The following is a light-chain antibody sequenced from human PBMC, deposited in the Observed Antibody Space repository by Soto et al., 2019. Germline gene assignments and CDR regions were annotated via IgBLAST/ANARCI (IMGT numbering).Light chain of an antibody. CDR1: QSVRSN. V-gene: IGKV3-15*01. CDR3: QQYDDSARYK. J-gene: IGKJ2*01. Sequence: EIVMTQSPVTLSVSPGERATLSCRASQSVRSNLAWYQQKPGQAPRLLMYDASTRATGIPARFSGSGSGKGLTLPCSGLQSEVFAVYYCQQYDDSARYKFGQGTNLDIK. CDR2: DAS.